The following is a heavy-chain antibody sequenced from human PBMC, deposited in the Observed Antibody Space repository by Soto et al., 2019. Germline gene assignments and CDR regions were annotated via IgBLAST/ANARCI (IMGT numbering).Heavy chain of an antibody. CDR3: AKDIWYYYDSSGYHWDYFDY. CDR1: GFTFSSYA. V-gene: IGHV3-23*01. J-gene: IGHJ4*02. CDR2: ISGSGGST. D-gene: IGHD3-22*01. Sequence: EVQLLESGGGLVQPGGSLRLSCAASGFTFSSYAMSWVRQAPGKGLEWVSAISGSGGSTHYADSVKGRFTISRDNSKNTLYLQMNSLRAEDTAVYYCAKDIWYYYDSSGYHWDYFDYWGQGTLVTVSS.